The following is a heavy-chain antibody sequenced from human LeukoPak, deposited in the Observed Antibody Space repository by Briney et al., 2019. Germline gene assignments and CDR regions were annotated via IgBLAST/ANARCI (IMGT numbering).Heavy chain of an antibody. D-gene: IGHD6-19*01. CDR1: AYTFTSNA. Sequence: ASVKVSFKASAYTFTSNAISWVRQTPGQGLEWMGWISSHNGHTNYAEKFQDRVTMTTDTSTSTGYMELRSLRFDDTAVYYCARDKNPWYSSGWYFVHTLDIWGQGTMVTVSS. V-gene: IGHV1-18*01. J-gene: IGHJ3*02. CDR2: ISSHNGHT. CDR3: ARDKNPWYSSGWYFVHTLDI.